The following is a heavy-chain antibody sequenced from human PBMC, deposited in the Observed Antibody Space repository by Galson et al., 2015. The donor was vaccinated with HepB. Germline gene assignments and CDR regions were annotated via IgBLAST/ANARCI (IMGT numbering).Heavy chain of an antibody. CDR3: ARRQVDGYFDY. Sequence: TLSLTCTLSGDSVNNGLYYWGWIRLPPGRGLEWIGSIYYTGHTYYNPSLKSRVTMSVETSKNQFSLNVKSVTAADTAIYYCARRQVDGYFDYWGQGTLVTVSS. CDR1: GDSVNNGLYY. J-gene: IGHJ4*02. CDR2: IYYTGHT. V-gene: IGHV4-39*01. D-gene: IGHD2-15*01.